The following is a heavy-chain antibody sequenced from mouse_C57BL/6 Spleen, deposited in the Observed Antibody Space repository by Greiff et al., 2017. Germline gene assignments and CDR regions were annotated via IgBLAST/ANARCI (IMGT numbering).Heavy chain of an antibody. J-gene: IGHJ2*01. CDR3: AREQLGRDYFDY. D-gene: IGHD4-1*02. Sequence: DVHLVESGGGLVKPGGSLKLSCAASGFTFSDYGMHWVRQAPEKGLEWVAYISSGSSTIYYADTVKGRFTISRDNAKNTLFLQMTSLRSEDTAMYYCAREQLGRDYFDYWGQGTTLTVSS. V-gene: IGHV5-17*01. CDR1: GFTFSDYG. CDR2: ISSGSSTI.